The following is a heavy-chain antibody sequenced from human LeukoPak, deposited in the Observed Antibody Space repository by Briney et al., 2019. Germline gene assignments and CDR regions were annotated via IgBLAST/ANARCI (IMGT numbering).Heavy chain of an antibody. CDR1: GGSISSGSYY. CDR3: ARDLLGWELHYFDY. Sequence: SETLSLTCTVSGGSISSGSYYWGWIRQPPGKGLEWIGSIYYSGSTYYNPSLKSRVTISVDTSKNQFSLKLSSVTAEDTAVYYCARDLLGWELHYFDYWGQGTLVTVSS. J-gene: IGHJ4*02. CDR2: IYYSGST. V-gene: IGHV4-39*07. D-gene: IGHD1-26*01.